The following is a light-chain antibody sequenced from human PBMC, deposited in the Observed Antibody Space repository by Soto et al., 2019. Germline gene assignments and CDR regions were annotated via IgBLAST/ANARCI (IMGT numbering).Light chain of an antibody. CDR2: DGS. Sequence: DIQMTQSPSTVSASVGDRITITCRASQSINTWLAWYRQRPGEAPQLLNYDGSTLEMGVPSRFSGSGSGTDFTLSISRLQPDDFATFYCQQYQTYSRTFGQGTKVEVK. CDR1: QSINTW. J-gene: IGKJ1*01. V-gene: IGKV1-5*01. CDR3: QQYQTYSRT.